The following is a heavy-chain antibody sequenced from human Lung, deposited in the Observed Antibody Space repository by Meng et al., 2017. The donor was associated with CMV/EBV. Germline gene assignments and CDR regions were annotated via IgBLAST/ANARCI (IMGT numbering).Heavy chain of an antibody. D-gene: IGHD3-22*01. V-gene: IGHV3-30-3*01. Sequence: RGSXRLSCAASGFTFSSYAMHWVRQAPGKGLEWVAVISYDGSNKYYADSVKGRFTISRDNSKNTLYLQMNSLRAEDTAVYYCARDQYYYDSSGYYDYWGQGTLVTVSS. J-gene: IGHJ4*02. CDR2: ISYDGSNK. CDR1: GFTFSSYA. CDR3: ARDQYYYDSSGYYDY.